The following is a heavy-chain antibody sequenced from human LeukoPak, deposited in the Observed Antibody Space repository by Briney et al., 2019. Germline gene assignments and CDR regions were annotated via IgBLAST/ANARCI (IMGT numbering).Heavy chain of an antibody. J-gene: IGHJ6*02. CDR2: ISYDGSNK. D-gene: IGHD6-13*01. Sequence: GGSLRLSCAASGFTFSSYGMHWVRQAPGKGLEWVAVISYDGSNKYYAGSVKGRFTISRDNSKNTLYLQMNSLRAEDTAVYYCARDSSSWYLPQVYYYGMDVWGQGTTVTVS. CDR1: GFTFSSYG. V-gene: IGHV3-30*03. CDR3: ARDSSSWYLPQVYYYGMDV.